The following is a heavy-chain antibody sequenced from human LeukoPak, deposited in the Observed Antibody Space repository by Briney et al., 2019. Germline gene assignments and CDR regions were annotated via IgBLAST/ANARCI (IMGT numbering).Heavy chain of an antibody. Sequence: SETLSFTCTVSGGSISSYYWSWIRQPPGKGLEWIGYIYYSGSTNYNPSLKSRVTISVDTSKNQFSLKLSSVTAADTAVYYCARRDGIYHYGMGVWGQGTTVTVSS. D-gene: IGHD2-21*01. J-gene: IGHJ6*02. CDR3: ARRDGIYHYGMGV. V-gene: IGHV4-59*01. CDR1: GGSISSYY. CDR2: IYYSGST.